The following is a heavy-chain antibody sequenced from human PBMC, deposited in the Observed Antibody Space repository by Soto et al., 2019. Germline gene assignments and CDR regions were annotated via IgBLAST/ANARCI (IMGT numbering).Heavy chain of an antibody. Sequence: QLQLQESGSGLVKPSQTLSLTCAVSGGSISSGGYSWSWIRQPTGKGLEWIGYIYHSGSTYYNPSLKSRVTISVVRSKIQLSLKLSSVTAAVTSVYYCARLTYYYDSSGYYKWYFDLWGRGTLVTVSS. CDR2: IYHSGST. CDR3: ARLTYYYDSSGYYKWYFDL. V-gene: IGHV4-30-2*01. J-gene: IGHJ2*01. CDR1: GGSISSGGYS. D-gene: IGHD3-22*01.